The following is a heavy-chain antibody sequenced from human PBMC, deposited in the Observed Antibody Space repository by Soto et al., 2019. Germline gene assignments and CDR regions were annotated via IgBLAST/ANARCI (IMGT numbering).Heavy chain of an antibody. J-gene: IGHJ1*01. CDR3: TTNWRYFDWLYRAEYFQH. Sequence: ASVKVSCKASGYTFTSYAMHWVRQAPGQRLEWMGWINAGNGNTKYSQKFQGRVTITRDTSASTAYMELSSLRSEDTAVYYCTTNWRYFDWLYRAEYFQHWGQGTLVTVSS. D-gene: IGHD3-9*01. CDR2: INAGNGNT. V-gene: IGHV1-3*01. CDR1: GYTFTSYA.